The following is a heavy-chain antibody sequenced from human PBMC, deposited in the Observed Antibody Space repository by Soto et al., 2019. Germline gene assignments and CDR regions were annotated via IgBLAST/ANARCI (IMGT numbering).Heavy chain of an antibody. CDR1: GGSITNYY. V-gene: IGHV4-4*07. D-gene: IGHD3-16*01. CDR2: MYTKERT. CDR3: ARDDYKDGGNNWFDP. J-gene: IGHJ5*02. Sequence: SETLSLTCTVSGGSITNYYWSWIRQPAGKGLEWIGRMYTKERTNYNLSFKSRVTMSVDTPKNQFSLKLNAVTAADTAVYYCARDDYKDGGNNWFDPWGQGTLVTVS.